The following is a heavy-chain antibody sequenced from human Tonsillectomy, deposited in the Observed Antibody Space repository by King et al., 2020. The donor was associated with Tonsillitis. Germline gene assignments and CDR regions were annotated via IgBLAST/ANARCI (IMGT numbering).Heavy chain of an antibody. Sequence: VQLVESGGGLVQPGGSLKLSCAASGFTFSDSAVHWVRQASGKGLEWVGRIRNKANTYATAYTASLIGRFTISRDDSKSTAYLQTNSLKTEDTAVYFCTTGLFTSGPEGMFDYWGQGTLVTVPS. CDR2: IRNKANTYAT. D-gene: IGHD6-25*01. CDR1: GFTFSDSA. J-gene: IGHJ4*02. CDR3: TTGLFTSGPEGMFDY. V-gene: IGHV3-73*02.